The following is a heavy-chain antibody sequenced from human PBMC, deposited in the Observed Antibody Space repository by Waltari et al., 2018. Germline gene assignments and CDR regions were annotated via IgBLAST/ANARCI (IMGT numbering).Heavy chain of an antibody. J-gene: IGHJ2*01. Sequence: EVQLVESGGGLVQPGGSLRLSCAASGLTFSLYWMHWVRQVPGKGLDWVSRSNSDGSSISYEDSGKGRFTISKDNAKNTVYLQMNSLRADDTAIYYCARGARRTPLTTGWWYFDLWGRGTLVTVSS. V-gene: IGHV3-74*01. CDR2: SNSDGSSI. CDR3: ARGARRTPLTTGWWYFDL. CDR1: GLTFSLYW. D-gene: IGHD4-17*01.